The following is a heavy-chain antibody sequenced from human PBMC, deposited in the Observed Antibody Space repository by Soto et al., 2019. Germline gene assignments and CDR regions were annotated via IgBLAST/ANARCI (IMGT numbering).Heavy chain of an antibody. CDR1: GYTFISYG. CDR2: ISPYNGKT. D-gene: IGHD6-13*01. Sequence: QVQLVQSGAEVKKTGASVEVSCKASGYTFISYGISWVRQAPGQGLEWMGWISPYNGKTNYAQTYQGTATMTTDRSTSRAYMELRSLRSDDTAVYYCSRAGFSTSWLCLLITGAHGVEIDFWGQGTLVTVSS. J-gene: IGHJ4*02. CDR3: SRAGFSTSWLCLLITGAHGVEIDF. V-gene: IGHV1-18*01.